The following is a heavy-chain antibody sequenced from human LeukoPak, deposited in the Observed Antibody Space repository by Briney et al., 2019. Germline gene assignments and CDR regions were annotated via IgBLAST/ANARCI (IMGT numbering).Heavy chain of an antibody. D-gene: IGHD3-22*01. CDR3: ARERADSSGYFGWYFDL. CDR2: IKQDGSEK. CDR1: GFTFSSYW. V-gene: IGHV3-7*01. Sequence: GGSLRLSCAASGFTFSSYWMSWVRQAPGKGLEWVANIKQDGSEKYYVDSVKGRFTISRDNAKNSLYLQMNSLRAEDTAVYYCARERADSSGYFGWYFDLWGRGTLVTVSS. J-gene: IGHJ2*01.